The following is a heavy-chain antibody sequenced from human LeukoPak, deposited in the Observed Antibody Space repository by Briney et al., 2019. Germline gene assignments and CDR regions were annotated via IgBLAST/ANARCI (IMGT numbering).Heavy chain of an antibody. CDR3: ARELYYYYMGV. CDR2: INGDGSST. V-gene: IGHV3-74*01. CDR1: GFTFSSYW. Sequence: GGSLRLSCAASGFTFSSYWMHWVRQTPGKGPVWVSRINGDGSSTNYADSVKGRFTISRDNAQNTLYLQMNSLRAEDTAVYYCARELYYYYMGVWGKGTTVTVSS. J-gene: IGHJ6*03.